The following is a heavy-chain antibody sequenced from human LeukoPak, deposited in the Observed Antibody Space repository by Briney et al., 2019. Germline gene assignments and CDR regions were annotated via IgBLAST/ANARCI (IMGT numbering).Heavy chain of an antibody. CDR3: ARVHIVTGTYFDS. Sequence: PSETLSLTCTVSGDSSGYSWSWLRQPAGKELEWIGRIYSSYFTEYNLSLDGRVTMSIDTSKNQFSLMLGSVTAADTAVYYCARVHIVTGTYFDSWGQGALVTVSS. V-gene: IGHV4-4*07. CDR1: GDSSGYS. D-gene: IGHD3-10*01. J-gene: IGHJ4*02. CDR2: IYSSYFT.